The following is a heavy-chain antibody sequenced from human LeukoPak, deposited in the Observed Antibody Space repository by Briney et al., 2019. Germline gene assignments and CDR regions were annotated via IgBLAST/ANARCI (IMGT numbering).Heavy chain of an antibody. D-gene: IGHD1-20*01. Sequence: SETLSLTCTVSGGSISSYYWSWIRQPPGKGLEWIGYIYYSGSTNYNPSLKSRVTISVDTSKNQFSLKLSSVTAADTAVYYCARVAWYNWKDANAFDMWGQGTMVTVSS. CDR2: IYYSGST. CDR1: GGSISSYY. V-gene: IGHV4-59*01. CDR3: ARVAWYNWKDANAFDM. J-gene: IGHJ3*02.